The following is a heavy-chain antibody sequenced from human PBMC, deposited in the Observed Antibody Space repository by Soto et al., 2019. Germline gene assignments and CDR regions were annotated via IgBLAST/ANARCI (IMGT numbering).Heavy chain of an antibody. Sequence: GGSLRLSCAASGFTFSSYAMSWVRQAPGKGLEWVSAISGSGGSTYYADSVKGRFTISRDNSKNTLYLQMNSLRAEDTAVYYCAKGPAGAGIAEAYNWFDPWGQGTLVTVSS. V-gene: IGHV3-23*01. D-gene: IGHD6-13*01. CDR2: ISGSGGST. CDR1: GFTFSSYA. J-gene: IGHJ5*02. CDR3: AKGPAGAGIAEAYNWFDP.